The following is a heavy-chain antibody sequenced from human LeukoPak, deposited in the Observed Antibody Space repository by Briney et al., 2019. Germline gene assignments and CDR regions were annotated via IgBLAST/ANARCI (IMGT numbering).Heavy chain of an antibody. Sequence: ASVKVSCKASGGTFSSYAISWVRQAPGQGLEWMGGIIPIFGTANYAQKFQGRVTMTEDTSTDTAYMELSSLRSEDTAVYYCATLTTVTPYYFDYWGQGTLVTVSS. D-gene: IGHD4-11*01. CDR3: ATLTTVTPYYFDY. CDR2: IIPIFGTA. V-gene: IGHV1-69*06. CDR1: GGTFSSYA. J-gene: IGHJ4*02.